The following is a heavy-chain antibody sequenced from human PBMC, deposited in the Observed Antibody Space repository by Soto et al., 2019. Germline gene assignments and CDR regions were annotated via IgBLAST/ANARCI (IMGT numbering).Heavy chain of an antibody. CDR1: GYTFSDFD. Sequence: QAHLEQSGAEVRGPGASVKVSCKASGYTFSDFDINWLRQASGQGPAWMGWMNAKSGDTFFAQRFQGKFNVIWDASLSTAYMEVGSLTSDDTAIYYCARGNPFNYAGFDVWGQGTTVAVSS. D-gene: IGHD3-16*01. J-gene: IGHJ6*02. CDR2: MNAKSGDT. V-gene: IGHV1-8*01. CDR3: ARGNPFNYAGFDV.